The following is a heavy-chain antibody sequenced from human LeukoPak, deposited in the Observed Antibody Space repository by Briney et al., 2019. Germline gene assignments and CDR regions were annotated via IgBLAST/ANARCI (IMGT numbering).Heavy chain of an antibody. CDR3: ARDRGIGYCSSTSCYTPLYDYYSGMDV. CDR1: GYTFTSYY. D-gene: IGHD2-2*02. Sequence: GASVKVSCKASGYTFTSYYMHWVRQAPGQGLEWMGRINPNSGGTNYAQKFQGRVTMTRDTSISTAYMELSRLRSDDTAVYYCARDRGIGYCSSTSCYTPLYDYYSGMDVWGQGTTVTVSS. J-gene: IGHJ6*02. CDR2: INPNSGGT. V-gene: IGHV1-2*06.